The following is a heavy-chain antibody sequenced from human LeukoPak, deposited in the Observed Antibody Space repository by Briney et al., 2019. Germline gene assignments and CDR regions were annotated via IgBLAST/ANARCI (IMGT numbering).Heavy chain of an antibody. CDR1: GGTFSSYA. D-gene: IGHD6-25*01. Sequence: ASVKVSCKASGGTFSSYAISLVRRAPGQGLEWMGRIIPIFGTANYAQKFQGRVTITTDECTSTAYMELSSLRSEDTGVYYLASGQRSDRSSAFDSLRQGTMVTVSS. V-gene: IGHV1-69*05. J-gene: IGHJ3*02. CDR2: IIPIFGTA. CDR3: ASGQRSDRSSAFDS.